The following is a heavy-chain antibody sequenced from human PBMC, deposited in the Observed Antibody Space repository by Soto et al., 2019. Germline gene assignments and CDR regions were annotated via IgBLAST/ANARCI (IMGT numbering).Heavy chain of an antibody. J-gene: IGHJ4*02. CDR1: GFSLDDYA. Sequence: GGSRRLPCAASGFSLDDYALHWVRQAPGKGLEWVSGISSSSSYIYYADSVKGRFTISRDNAKNSLYLQMNSLRAEDTALYYCAKDPSQQQLTYYFDYWGQGTLVTVSS. CDR3: AKDPSQQQLTYYFDY. CDR2: ISSSSSYI. V-gene: IGHV3-9*01. D-gene: IGHD6-13*01.